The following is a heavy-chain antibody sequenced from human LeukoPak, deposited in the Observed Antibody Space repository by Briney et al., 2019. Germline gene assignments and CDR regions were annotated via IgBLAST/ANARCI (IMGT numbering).Heavy chain of an antibody. Sequence: SETLSLTCSVSGGSISNNYWSWIRQPPGKGLEWIGYIYYSGSTNYNPSLKSRVTISVDTSKNQFSPKLSSVTAADTAVYYCARETGQGDFWSGYYIYYYMDVWGKGTTVTVSS. CDR3: ARETGQGDFWSGYYIYYYMDV. D-gene: IGHD3-3*01. CDR1: GGSISNNY. CDR2: IYYSGST. J-gene: IGHJ6*03. V-gene: IGHV4-59*12.